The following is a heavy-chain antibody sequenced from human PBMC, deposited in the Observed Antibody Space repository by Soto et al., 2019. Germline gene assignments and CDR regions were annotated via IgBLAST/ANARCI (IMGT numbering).Heavy chain of an antibody. V-gene: IGHV4-30-4*01. J-gene: IGHJ4*02. D-gene: IGHD3-10*01. Sequence: SENLSLTCTVSGGSISSGNYYWSWIRQPPGKGQEWIGYIYYSGSTYYNPSLKSRVTISVDTSKNQFSLKLSSVTAADTAVYYCARYYYGSGPEVFFDYWGQGTLVTVSS. CDR3: ARYYYGSGPEVFFDY. CDR1: GGSISSGNYY. CDR2: IYYSGST.